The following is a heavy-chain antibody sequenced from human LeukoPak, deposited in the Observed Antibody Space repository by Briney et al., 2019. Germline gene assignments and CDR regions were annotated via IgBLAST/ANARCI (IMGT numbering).Heavy chain of an antibody. J-gene: IGHJ4*02. CDR1: GGSIRSGDYY. CDR2: IYYSGNT. CDR3: ARDDITGSTVGPNFGY. V-gene: IGHV4-30-4*08. D-gene: IGHD1-7*01. Sequence: PSETLSLTCTVSGGSIRSGDYYWSWIRQPPGKGLEWIGYIYYSGNTNYNPSLKSRVTISVDTSKNQFSLKLNSVTAADTAVYYCARDDITGSTVGPNFGYWGQGTLVIVSS.